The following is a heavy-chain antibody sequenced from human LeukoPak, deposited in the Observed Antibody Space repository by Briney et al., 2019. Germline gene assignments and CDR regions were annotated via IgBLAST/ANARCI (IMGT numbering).Heavy chain of an antibody. D-gene: IGHD6-13*01. J-gene: IGHJ4*02. CDR1: GYTFTGYY. V-gene: IGHV1-2*02. CDR3: ATSRGPIAAAGIDY. Sequence: GASVTVSCKASGYTFTGYYMHWVRQAPGQGLEWMGWINPNSGGTNYAQKFQGRVTMTRDTSISTAYMELSRLRSDDTAVYYCATSRGPIAAAGIDYWGQGTLVTVSS. CDR2: INPNSGGT.